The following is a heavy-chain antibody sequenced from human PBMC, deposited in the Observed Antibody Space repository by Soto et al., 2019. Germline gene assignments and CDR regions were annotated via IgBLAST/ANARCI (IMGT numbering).Heavy chain of an antibody. CDR3: ANRGLRSSWYWFHN. D-gene: IGHD6-13*01. V-gene: IGHV3-23*01. CDR2: ISGSGGST. Sequence: EVQLLESGGGLVQPGGSLRLSCAASAFTFTNDAMSWVRQAPGKGLEWVSSISGSGGSTYYADSVQGRFTISRDNSNNTLYLQMVSLRAEDRGVYFCANRGLRSSWYWFHNWGQGTQVTGSS. CDR1: AFTFTNDA. J-gene: IGHJ5*02.